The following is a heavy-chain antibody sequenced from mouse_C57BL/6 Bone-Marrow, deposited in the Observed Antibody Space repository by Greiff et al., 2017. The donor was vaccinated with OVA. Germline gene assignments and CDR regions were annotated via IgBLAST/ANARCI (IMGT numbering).Heavy chain of an antibody. D-gene: IGHD2-4*01. CDR2: IDPSDSYT. J-gene: IGHJ2*01. CDR3: AREDIYYDYDRDY. V-gene: IGHV1-50*01. CDR1: GYTFTSYW. Sequence: VKLVESGAELVKPGASVKLSCKASGYTFTSYWMQWVKQRPGQGLEWIGEIDPSDSYTNYNQKFKGKATLTVDTSSSTAYIQLSSLTSEDSAVYYCAREDIYYDYDRDYWGQGTTLTVSS.